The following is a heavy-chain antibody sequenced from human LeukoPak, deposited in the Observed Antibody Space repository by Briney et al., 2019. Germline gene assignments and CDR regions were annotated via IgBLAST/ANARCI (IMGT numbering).Heavy chain of an antibody. CDR2: FDPEDGET. CDR3: ATASGGRGQLRFLSNWFDP. CDR1: GYTFTSYD. Sequence: ASVKVSCKASGYTFTSYDINWVRQAPGKGLEWMGGFDPEDGETIYAQKFQGRVTMTEDTSTDTAYMELSSLRSEDTAVYYCATASGGRGQLRFLSNWFDPWGQGTLVTVSS. D-gene: IGHD3-3*01. V-gene: IGHV1-24*01. J-gene: IGHJ5*02.